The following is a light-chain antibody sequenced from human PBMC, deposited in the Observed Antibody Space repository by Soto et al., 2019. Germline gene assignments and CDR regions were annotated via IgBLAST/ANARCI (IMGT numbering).Light chain of an antibody. CDR2: GAS. J-gene: IGKJ4*01. CDR3: QQYGSSPPLT. Sequence: EIVLTQSPGTLSLSPGGRATLSCRASRSVSSSFLAWYPQKPGQAPRLLIYGASSRATGIPDRFSGSGSGTDFTLTISRLEPEDFAVYYCQQYGSSPPLTFGGGTKVEIK. CDR1: RSVSSSF. V-gene: IGKV3-20*01.